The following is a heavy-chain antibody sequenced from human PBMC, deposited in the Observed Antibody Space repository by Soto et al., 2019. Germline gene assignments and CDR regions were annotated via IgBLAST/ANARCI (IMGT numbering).Heavy chain of an antibody. D-gene: IGHD3-22*01. CDR2: ISVNNGNT. Sequence: QVHLVQSGLEVKKPGASVSVSCRASGSTLTSYGISWVRQAPGQGFEWMGWISVNNGNTQYAQKFKGRVSMTTDTSTATVYMVLRSLRSDDTAVYYCASEGSYDRSDHWVGDSDLDIWGQGTMVTVSS. CDR3: ASEGSYDRSDHWVGDSDLDI. V-gene: IGHV1-18*01. CDR1: GSTLTSYG. J-gene: IGHJ3*02.